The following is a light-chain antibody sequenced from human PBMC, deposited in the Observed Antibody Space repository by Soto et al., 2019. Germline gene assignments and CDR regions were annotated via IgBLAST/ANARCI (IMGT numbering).Light chain of an antibody. Sequence: DIQMTQSPSSLSASVGDRVTITCRASQGIIDYLARYQQKPGKAPELLIYAASTLQSGVPSRFSGSGSGTDFTLTISSLQPEDVATYYCQKYDTAPQTFGPGTRVDIK. CDR3: QKYDTAPQT. V-gene: IGKV1-27*01. CDR2: AAS. J-gene: IGKJ1*01. CDR1: QGIIDY.